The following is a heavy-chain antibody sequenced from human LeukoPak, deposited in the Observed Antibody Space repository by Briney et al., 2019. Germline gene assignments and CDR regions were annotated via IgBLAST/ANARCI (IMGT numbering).Heavy chain of an antibody. CDR1: GCTFTSYG. CDR3: ARFGVGYYYDSSGYYY. Sequence: ASVKVSCKASGCTFTSYGISWVRQAPGQGPEWMGWISAYNGNTNYAQKLQGRVTMTTDTSTSTAYMELRSLRSDDTAVYYCARFGVGYYYDSSGYYYWGQGTLVTVSS. CDR2: ISAYNGNT. V-gene: IGHV1-18*01. D-gene: IGHD3-22*01. J-gene: IGHJ4*02.